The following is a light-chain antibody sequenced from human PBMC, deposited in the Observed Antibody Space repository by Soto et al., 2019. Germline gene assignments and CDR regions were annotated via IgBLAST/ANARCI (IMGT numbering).Light chain of an antibody. CDR3: TSFTSSSTQV. CDR1: SGDVDAFDY. J-gene: IGLJ1*01. V-gene: IGLV2-14*01. CDR2: EVS. Sequence: SVLTQPASVSGSPGQSITTSCTGTSGDVDAFDYVSWYQQHPGKAPKLMIFEVSDRPSGVSDRFSGSKSGSTASLTISGLQAEDEADYFCTSFTSSSTQVFGTGTKVTVL.